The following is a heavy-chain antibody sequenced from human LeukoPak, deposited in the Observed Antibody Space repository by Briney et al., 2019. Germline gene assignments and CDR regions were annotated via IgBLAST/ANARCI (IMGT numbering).Heavy chain of an antibody. J-gene: IGHJ5*02. D-gene: IGHD7-27*01. CDR3: ARANPGTGDWFDP. V-gene: IGHV1-46*01. Sequence: ASVKVSCKASGYTFTGYYIHWVRQAPGQGLEWMGIINPSGGSTSYAQKFQGRVTMTRDMSTSTVYMELSSLRSEDTAVYYCARANPGTGDWFDPWGQGTLVTVSS. CDR1: GYTFTGYY. CDR2: INPSGGST.